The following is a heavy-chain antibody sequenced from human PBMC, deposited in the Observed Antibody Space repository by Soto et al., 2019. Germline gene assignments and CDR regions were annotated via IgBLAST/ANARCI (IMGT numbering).Heavy chain of an antibody. CDR1: GFTFSSYG. D-gene: IGHD3-9*01. CDR2: IWDDGSNK. Sequence: QVQLVESGGGVVQPGRSLRLSCAASGFTFSSYGMHWVRQAPGKGLEWAAVIWDDGSNKYYADSVKGRFTISRDNSKNALYLQMNRLRAEDTAVDCRARGGAYFGWVSFGFWGQGTLVTVSS. CDR3: ARGGAYFGWVSFGF. J-gene: IGHJ4*02. V-gene: IGHV3-33*01.